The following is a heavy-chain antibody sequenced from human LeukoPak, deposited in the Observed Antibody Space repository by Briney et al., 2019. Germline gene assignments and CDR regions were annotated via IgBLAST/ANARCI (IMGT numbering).Heavy chain of an antibody. CDR2: IYYSGST. Sequence: PSETLSLTCTVSGGSISSYYWSWIRQPPGKGLEWIWYIYYSGSTNYNPSLKSRVTISVDTSKNQFSLQLSSVTAADTAVYYCARVEGYCSSTSCYELIDYWGQGTLGTVSS. D-gene: IGHD2-2*01. V-gene: IGHV4-59*01. CDR1: GGSISSYY. CDR3: ARVEGYCSSTSCYELIDY. J-gene: IGHJ4*02.